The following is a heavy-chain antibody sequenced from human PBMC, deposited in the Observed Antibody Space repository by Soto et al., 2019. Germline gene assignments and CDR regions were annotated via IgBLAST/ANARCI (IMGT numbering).Heavy chain of an antibody. Sequence: PSETLSLTCDGYGGSLSGYFWSWIRQSPGKGLEWIGEINHSGSSTNYNPSLKGRVTISVDRSKNQFSLKLSSVTAADTAVYYCARRRGFPYYYGMDVWGQGTTVTVSS. CDR1: GGSLSGYF. CDR2: INHSGSST. V-gene: IGHV4-34*01. J-gene: IGHJ6*02. D-gene: IGHD5-12*01. CDR3: ARRRGFPYYYGMDV.